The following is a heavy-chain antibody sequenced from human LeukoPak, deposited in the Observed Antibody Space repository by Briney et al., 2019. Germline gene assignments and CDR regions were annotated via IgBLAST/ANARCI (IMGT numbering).Heavy chain of an antibody. D-gene: IGHD1-14*01. CDR3: AREPGTTLDY. Sequence: PGGSLTLSYPASGFTVSSSYMSWVHQAPGKGLEWVSVIYSGGRTDYTDSVKGRFTISRDKSKNTLYLQMNGLRVEDTAVYYCAREPGTTLDYWGQGTLVTVSS. J-gene: IGHJ4*02. CDR2: IYSGGRT. CDR1: GFTVSSSY. V-gene: IGHV3-53*01.